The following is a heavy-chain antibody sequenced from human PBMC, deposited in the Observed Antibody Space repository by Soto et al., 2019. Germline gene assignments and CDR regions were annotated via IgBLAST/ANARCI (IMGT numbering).Heavy chain of an antibody. CDR1: GLTFSSFA. CDR2: ISGSGRSI. V-gene: IGHV3-23*01. J-gene: IGHJ6*02. D-gene: IGHD2-2*01. Sequence: EVQVLESGGGLVQPGGSLRLSCAPSGLTFSSFAMSWVRQAPGKGLEWVSGISGSGRSIWYGDSVKGRFTISRDNPKNTLYLQMNSLRVEDTAVYYCAKMKGARVGDYAMDVWGQGTTVTVSS. CDR3: AKMKGARVGDYAMDV.